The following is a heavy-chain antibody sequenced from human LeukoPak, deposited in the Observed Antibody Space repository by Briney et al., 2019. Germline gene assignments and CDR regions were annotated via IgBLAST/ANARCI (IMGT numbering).Heavy chain of an antibody. J-gene: IGHJ6*03. Sequence: NSSETLSLTCTVSGGSISSYYWSWLRQPPGKGLEWIGYIYYSGSTNYNPSLKSRVTISVDTSKKQFSLKLSSVTAADTAVYYCARNRAPYYYDSSGYYPYYYYYMDVWGKGTTVTVSS. V-gene: IGHV4-59*01. CDR2: IYYSGST. D-gene: IGHD3-22*01. CDR3: ARNRAPYYYDSSGYYPYYYYYMDV. CDR1: GGSISSYY.